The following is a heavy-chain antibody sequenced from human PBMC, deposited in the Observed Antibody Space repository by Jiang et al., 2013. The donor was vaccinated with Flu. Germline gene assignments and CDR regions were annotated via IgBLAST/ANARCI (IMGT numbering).Heavy chain of an antibody. CDR1: GYNFTNYW. D-gene: IGHD2-2*02. Sequence: GAEVKKPGESLKISCKGSGYNFTNYWIGWVRQMPGKGLEWMGIIYPGDSETRYSPSFQGQVTISADKSITTAYLQWSSLEASDTAMYYCARHKLGYCSSTSCYNFDFWGQGTWSPSPQ. J-gene: IGHJ4*02. V-gene: IGHV5-51*01. CDR2: IYPGDSET. CDR3: ARHKLGYCSSTSCYNFDF.